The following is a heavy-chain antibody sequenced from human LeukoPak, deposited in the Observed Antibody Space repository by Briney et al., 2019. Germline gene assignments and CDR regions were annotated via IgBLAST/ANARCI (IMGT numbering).Heavy chain of an antibody. D-gene: IGHD5-24*01. J-gene: IGHJ4*02. Sequence: SETLSLTCTVSGGSISSSSYYWGWIRQPPGKGLEWIGSIYYSGSTYFNPSLKSRVTISVDTSKKQLSLKLTSVTAADTAVYYCARHQGVATILVPLDYWGQGTLVTVSS. CDR1: GGSISSSSYY. V-gene: IGHV4-39*01. CDR3: ARHQGVATILVPLDY. CDR2: IYYSGST.